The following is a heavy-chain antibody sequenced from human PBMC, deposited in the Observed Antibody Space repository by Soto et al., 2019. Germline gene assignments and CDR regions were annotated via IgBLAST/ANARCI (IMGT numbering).Heavy chain of an antibody. CDR3: ARHVNLPLAGTGFDS. J-gene: IGHJ4*02. CDR2: IRSYNGNT. V-gene: IGHV1-18*01. D-gene: IGHD6-19*01. Sequence: ALVKVSCKASGYTFTSYGISWVRQAPGQGLEWMGWIRSYNGNTNYAQKLQGRVTMSIDTSQEQFSLKLSSVTATDTAVYYCARHVNLPLAGTGFDSWGRGTLVTVSS. CDR1: GYTFTSYG.